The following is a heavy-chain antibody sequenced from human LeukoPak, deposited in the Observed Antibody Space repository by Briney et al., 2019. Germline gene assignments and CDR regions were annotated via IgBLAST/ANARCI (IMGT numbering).Heavy chain of an antibody. CDR3: ARDRETYYDILTGYYTLGDAFDI. V-gene: IGHV3-74*01. Sequence: GGSLRLSCAASGFTFSTYWMHWVRQAPGKGLVWVSRINRDGSSTSYADSVKGRFTISRDSAKNTLYLQMNSLRAEDTAVYYCARDRETYYDILTGYYTLGDAFDIWGQGTMVTVSS. J-gene: IGHJ3*02. CDR2: INRDGSST. CDR1: GFTFSTYW. D-gene: IGHD3-9*01.